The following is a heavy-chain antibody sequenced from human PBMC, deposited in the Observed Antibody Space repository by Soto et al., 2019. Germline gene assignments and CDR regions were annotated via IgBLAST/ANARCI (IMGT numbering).Heavy chain of an antibody. J-gene: IGHJ4*02. CDR3: AKDRVESGLGEIDY. CDR1: GFSFSNNG. Sequence: GGSLRLSCAASGFSFSNNGMHWVRQAPGKGLEWVAIISYDGSKKYYADSVKGRFTISRDNSKNTLYLPMNSLRVEDTAVFYCAKDRVESGLGEIDYWGQGTLVTVSS. CDR2: ISYDGSKK. V-gene: IGHV3-30*18. D-gene: IGHD3-16*01.